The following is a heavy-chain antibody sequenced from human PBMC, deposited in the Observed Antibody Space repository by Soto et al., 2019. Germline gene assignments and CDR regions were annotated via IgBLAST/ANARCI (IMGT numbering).Heavy chain of an antibody. Sequence: GGSLRLSCAASGFTFSSYGMHWVRQAPGKGLEWVAVIWYDGNNKYYADSVRGRFTISRDNAKNSLYLQMNSLRAEDTAVYYCARDGCSGSNCLNWFDPWGQGTLVTVSS. CDR1: GFTFSSYG. CDR3: ARDGCSGSNCLNWFDP. CDR2: IWYDGNNK. V-gene: IGHV3-33*01. J-gene: IGHJ5*02. D-gene: IGHD2-15*01.